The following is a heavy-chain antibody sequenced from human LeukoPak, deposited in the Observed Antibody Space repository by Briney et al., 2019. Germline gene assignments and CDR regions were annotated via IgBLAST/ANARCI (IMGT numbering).Heavy chain of an antibody. CDR3: ARIDSGSFR. V-gene: IGHV4-34*01. CDR1: GGSFSGYY. Sequence: SETLSLTCAVYGGSFSGYYWSWIRQPPGKGLEWIGSIYYSGSTYYNPSLKSRVTISVDTSKNQFSLKLSSVTAADTAVYYCARIDSGSFRWGQGTLVTVSS. D-gene: IGHD1-26*01. J-gene: IGHJ4*02. CDR2: IYYSGST.